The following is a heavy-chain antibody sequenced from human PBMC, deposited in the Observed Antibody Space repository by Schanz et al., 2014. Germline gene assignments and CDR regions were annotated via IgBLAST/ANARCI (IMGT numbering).Heavy chain of an antibody. J-gene: IGHJ5*02. V-gene: IGHV4-31*03. CDR3: ARERLLET. CDR1: CGSISSGGHY. Sequence: GLVKPSQTLALTFTVSCGSISSGGHYWSCIRHHPGKGLEWIGYIHYSGSTYYKPSLKSRVTISVDTSKNQFSLKLRSVTAADTAVYHCARERLLETWREGTLVADSS. D-gene: IGHD3-3*01. CDR2: IHYSGST.